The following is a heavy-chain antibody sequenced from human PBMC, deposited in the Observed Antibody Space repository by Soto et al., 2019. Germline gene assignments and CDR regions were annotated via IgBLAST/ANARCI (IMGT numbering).Heavy chain of an antibody. CDR2: IIPIFGTA. J-gene: IGHJ6*02. V-gene: IGHV1-69*13. CDR3: ARGSDDYVWGSYRSYYYYGMDV. D-gene: IGHD3-16*02. Sequence: ASVKVSCKASGGTFSSYAISWLRQAPGQGLEWMGGIIPIFGTANYAQKFQGRVTITADESTSTAYMELSSLRSEDTAVYYCARGSDDYVWGSYRSYYYYGMDVWGQGTTVTVSS. CDR1: GGTFSSYA.